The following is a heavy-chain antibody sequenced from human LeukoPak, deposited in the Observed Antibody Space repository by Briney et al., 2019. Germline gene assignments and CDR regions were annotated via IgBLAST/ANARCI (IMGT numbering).Heavy chain of an antibody. CDR1: GGSISGYY. J-gene: IGHJ4*02. D-gene: IGHD1-1*01. CDR3: ARIQNSAFDY. V-gene: IGHV4-59*01. CDR2: IYYTGST. Sequence: SSEPLSLTCTVSGGSISGYYWSWIRQPPGKGLEWIGYIYYTGSTNYNPSLKSRFTMSVDTSKNQFSLILTSVTAADTAMYFCARIQNSAFDYWGQGTLVTVSS.